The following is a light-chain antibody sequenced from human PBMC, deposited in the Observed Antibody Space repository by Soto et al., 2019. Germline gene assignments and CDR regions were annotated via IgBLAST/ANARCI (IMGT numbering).Light chain of an antibody. V-gene: IGKV3-15*01. CDR3: EQYDKWPST. CDR2: EAT. CDR1: QSIGIN. J-gene: IGKJ3*01. Sequence: TMSVSPGERATLSCRATQSIGINLAWYQQKPGQAPRLLIYEATTRATGIPARFSGSGSGTEFTLTISSLQSEDFAVYYCEQYDKWPSTFGPGTSADIK.